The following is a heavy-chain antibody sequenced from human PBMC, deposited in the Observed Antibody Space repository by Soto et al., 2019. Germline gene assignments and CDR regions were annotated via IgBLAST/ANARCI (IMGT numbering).Heavy chain of an antibody. Sequence: GASVKVSCKASGYTFTGYYIHWVRQAPGQGLEWMAWINPNSGGTNYAQKFQGRVTMTRDTSISTAYMELSRLRSDDTAVYYCARKEPNTDVFDIWGPGTMVIV. J-gene: IGHJ3*02. D-gene: IGHD1-1*01. CDR3: ARKEPNTDVFDI. CDR2: INPNSGGT. V-gene: IGHV1-2*02. CDR1: GYTFTGYY.